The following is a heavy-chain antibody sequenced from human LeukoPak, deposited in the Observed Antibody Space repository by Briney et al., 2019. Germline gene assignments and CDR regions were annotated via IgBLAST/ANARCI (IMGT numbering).Heavy chain of an antibody. D-gene: IGHD5-24*01. J-gene: IGHJ4*02. CDR2: ISGSGGST. V-gene: IGHV3-23*01. CDR3: AKVLAVWSRDGYNYSPFDY. CDR1: GFTSSSYA. Sequence: GGSLRLSCAASGFTSSSYAMSWVRQAPGKGLEWVSAISGSGGSTYYADSVKGRFTISRDNSKNTLYLQMNSLRAEDTAVYYCAKVLAVWSRDGYNYSPFDYWGQGTLVTVSS.